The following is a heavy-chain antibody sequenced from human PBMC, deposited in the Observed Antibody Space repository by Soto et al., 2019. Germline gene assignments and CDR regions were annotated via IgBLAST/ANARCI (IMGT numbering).Heavy chain of an antibody. J-gene: IGHJ6*02. CDR2: IRQDGSEK. Sequence: ESGGGLVQPGGSLRLSCAASGFTFYTYWMDWVRQAPGKGLEWVANIRQDGSEKYYVDSVRGRFTISRDNAKNSLYLQMNSLRADDTAVYYCSRSLEVWGQGTTVTVSS. V-gene: IGHV3-7*05. CDR1: GFTFYTYW. CDR3: SRSLEV.